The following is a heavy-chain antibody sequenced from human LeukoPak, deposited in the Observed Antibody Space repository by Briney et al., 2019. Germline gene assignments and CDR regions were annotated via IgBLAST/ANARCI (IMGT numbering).Heavy chain of an antibody. CDR1: GFTFSDYY. V-gene: IGHV3-11*04. J-gene: IGHJ5*02. CDR3: ARETNRLYSKDGKDWFDP. D-gene: IGHD5-24*01. CDR2: ISSSGSTI. Sequence: MAGGSLRLSCAASGFTFSDYYMSWIRQAPGKGLEWVSYISSSGSTIYYADSVKGRFTISRDNSKNTLYLQMNSLRAEDTAVYYCARETNRLYSKDGKDWFDPWGQGTLVTVSS.